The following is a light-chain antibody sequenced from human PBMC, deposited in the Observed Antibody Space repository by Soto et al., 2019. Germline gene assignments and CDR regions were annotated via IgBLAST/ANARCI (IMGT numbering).Light chain of an antibody. Sequence: EIVMTQSPATLSVSPGERATLSCRASQSVSRNLAWYQQKPGQAPRLLIYGASTRATGVPARFSGSGSGAEFTLTISSLQSEVIAVYYCQQCNNWPLAFGQGTKVEIK. CDR3: QQCNNWPLA. V-gene: IGKV3-15*01. CDR1: QSVSRN. CDR2: GAS. J-gene: IGKJ1*01.